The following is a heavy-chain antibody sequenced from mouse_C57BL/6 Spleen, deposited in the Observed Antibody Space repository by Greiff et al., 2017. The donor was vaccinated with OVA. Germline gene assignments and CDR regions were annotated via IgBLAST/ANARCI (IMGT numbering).Heavy chain of an antibody. Sequence: QVQLQQSGPELVKPGASVKISCKASGYAFSSSWLNWVKQRPGKGLEWIGRIYPGDGDTNYNGKFKGKATLTADRSSSTAYMQLSSLTSEDSAVYFCARHYSNHGDYAMDYWGQGTSVTVSS. V-gene: IGHV1-82*01. J-gene: IGHJ4*01. CDR3: ARHYSNHGDYAMDY. D-gene: IGHD2-5*01. CDR1: GYAFSSSW. CDR2: IYPGDGDT.